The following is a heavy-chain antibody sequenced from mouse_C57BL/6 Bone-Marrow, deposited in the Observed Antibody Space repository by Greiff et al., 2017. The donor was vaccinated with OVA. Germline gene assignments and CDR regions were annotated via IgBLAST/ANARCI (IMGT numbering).Heavy chain of an antibody. CDR1: GYTFTSYW. Sequence: QVQLQQSGAELAKPGASVKLSCKASGYTFTSYWMHWVKQRPGQGLEWIGYINPSSGYTKYNQKFKGKATLTADKSSSTAYMELRSLTSEDSAVYFYARGRYYPWAWFAYWGQGTLVTVSA. V-gene: IGHV1-7*01. CDR2: INPSSGYT. J-gene: IGHJ3*01. D-gene: IGHD2-3*01. CDR3: ARGRYYPWAWFAY.